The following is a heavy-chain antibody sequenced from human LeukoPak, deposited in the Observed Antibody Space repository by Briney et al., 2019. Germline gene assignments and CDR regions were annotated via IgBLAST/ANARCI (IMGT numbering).Heavy chain of an antibody. J-gene: IGHJ4*02. D-gene: IGHD4-17*01. CDR2: INANSGDT. CDR3: ARDGATVATPFFDY. V-gene: IGHV1-2*04. CDR1: GFTFTGYY. Sequence: ASVKVPCKASGFTFTGYYIHWVRQAPGQGLEWMGWINANSGDTNYAQKFRGWVTMTRDTSLSTAYVELSRLRSDDTAVYYCARDGATVATPFFDYWGQGTLVTVSS.